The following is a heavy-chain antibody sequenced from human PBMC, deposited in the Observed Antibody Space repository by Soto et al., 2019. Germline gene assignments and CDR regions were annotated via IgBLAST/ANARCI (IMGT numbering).Heavy chain of an antibody. D-gene: IGHD3-10*01. CDR3: ARDHHYYGSGSYYNPSPIDY. CDR2: IWYDGSNK. J-gene: IGHJ4*02. CDR1: GFTFSSYG. V-gene: IGHV3-33*01. Sequence: PGGSLRLSCAASGFTFSSYGMHWVRQAPGKGLEWVAVIWYDGSNKYYADSVKGRFTISRDNSKNTLYLQMNSLRAEDTAVYYCARDHHYYGSGSYYNPSPIDYWGQGTLVTVSS.